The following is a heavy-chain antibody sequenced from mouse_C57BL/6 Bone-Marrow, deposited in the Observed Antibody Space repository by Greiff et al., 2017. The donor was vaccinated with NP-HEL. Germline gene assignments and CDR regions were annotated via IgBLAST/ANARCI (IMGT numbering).Heavy chain of an antibody. CDR1: GYTFTSYW. V-gene: IGHV1-55*01. Sequence: QVHVKQPGAELVKPGASVKMSCKASGYTFTSYWITWVKQRPGQGLEWIGDIYPGSGSTNYNEKFKSKATLTVDTSSSTAYMQLSSLTSEDSAVYYCARWGDYDGFDYWGQGTTLTVSS. CDR2: IYPGSGST. J-gene: IGHJ2*01. D-gene: IGHD2-4*01. CDR3: ARWGDYDGFDY.